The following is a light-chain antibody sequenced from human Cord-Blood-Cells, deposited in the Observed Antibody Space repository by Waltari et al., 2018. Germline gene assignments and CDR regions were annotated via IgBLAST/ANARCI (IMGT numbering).Light chain of an antibody. V-gene: IGKV1-5*01. CDR2: DAS. CDR1: QSISSW. Sequence: DIQMTQSPSTLSASVGDRVTITCRASQSISSWLAWYQQKPGKAPKLLIYDASSLESGVPSRVSGSGSGTEFTLTISSLQPDDFATYYCQQYNSYSSITFGQGTRLEIK. J-gene: IGKJ5*01. CDR3: QQYNSYSSIT.